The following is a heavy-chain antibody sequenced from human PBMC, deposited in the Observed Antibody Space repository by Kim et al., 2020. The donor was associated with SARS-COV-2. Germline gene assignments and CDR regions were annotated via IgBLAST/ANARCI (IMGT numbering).Heavy chain of an antibody. CDR1: GGTFSSYA. D-gene: IGHD2-21*02. CDR3: ASNVAYCGGDCYWNYYYYGMDV. CDR2: IIPIFGTA. V-gene: IGHV1-69*13. J-gene: IGHJ6*01. Sequence: SVKVSCKASGGTFSSYAISWVRQAPGQGLEWMGGIIPIFGTANYAQKFQGRVTITADESTSTAYMELSSLRSEDTAVYYCASNVAYCGGDCYWNYYYYGMDVWGQGTTVTVSS.